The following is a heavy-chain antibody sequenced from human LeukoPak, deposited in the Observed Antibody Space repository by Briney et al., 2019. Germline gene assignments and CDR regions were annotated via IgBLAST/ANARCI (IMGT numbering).Heavy chain of an antibody. CDR2: FYCSGST. CDR1: GGSINSYY. D-gene: IGHD6-19*01. V-gene: IGHV4-59*08. Sequence: SETLSLTCTVSGGSINSYYWSWIRQPPGKGLEWIGYFYCSGSTNYNPSLKSRVTISVDTSKNQFSLKLSSVTAADTAVYYCARAGAWSIAVAGSGFDYWGQGTLVTVSS. CDR3: ARAGAWSIAVAGSGFDY. J-gene: IGHJ4*02.